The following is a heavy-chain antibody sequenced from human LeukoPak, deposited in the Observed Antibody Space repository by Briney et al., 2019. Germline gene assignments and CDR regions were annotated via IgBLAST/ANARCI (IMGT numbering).Heavy chain of an antibody. D-gene: IGHD5-18*01. CDR1: GYTFTGYY. Sequence: ASEKVSCKASGYTFTGYYMHWVRQAPGQGLEWMGRINPNSGGTNYAQKFQGRVTMTRDTSISTAYMELSRLRSDDTAVYYCARVSNTGIQLWSPIFDYWGQGTLVTVSS. CDR2: INPNSGGT. V-gene: IGHV1-2*06. CDR3: ARVSNTGIQLWSPIFDY. J-gene: IGHJ4*02.